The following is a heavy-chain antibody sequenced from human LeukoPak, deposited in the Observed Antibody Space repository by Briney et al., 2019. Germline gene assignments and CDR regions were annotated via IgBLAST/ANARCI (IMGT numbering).Heavy chain of an antibody. J-gene: IGHJ6*03. V-gene: IGHV4-38-2*02. D-gene: IGHD6-13*01. CDR3: ARVAQQLVDGTHYYYYMDV. CDR2: IYYTGNT. Sequence: PSETLSLTCSVSGDSIIGYYWGWIRQPPGKGLEWIGNIYYTGNTYYNSSLKSRVTISADTSKNQFSLKLRSVTAADTAVYYCARVAQQLVDGTHYYYYMDVWGKGTTVTVSS. CDR1: GDSIIGYY.